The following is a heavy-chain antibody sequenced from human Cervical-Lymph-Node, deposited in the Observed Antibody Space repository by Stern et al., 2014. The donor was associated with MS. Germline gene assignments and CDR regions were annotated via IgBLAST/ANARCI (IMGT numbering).Heavy chain of an antibody. V-gene: IGHV1-3*01. CDR1: GYTFIFHT. CDR3: ARDLGGHSKSADF. D-gene: IGHD2-21*01. Sequence: QVQLVQSGAEVKKPGASVKVSCKASGYTFIFHTMHWVRQAPGQRLEWMGWLNPGNGNTKYSQKFQGRVTITRDTSASTSYMELSSLRDDDTAVYYCARDLGGHSKSADFWGQGTLVTVSS. J-gene: IGHJ4*02. CDR2: LNPGNGNT.